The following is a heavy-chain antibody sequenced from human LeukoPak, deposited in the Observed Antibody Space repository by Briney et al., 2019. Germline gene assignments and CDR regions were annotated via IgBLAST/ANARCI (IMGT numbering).Heavy chain of an antibody. CDR2: INHSGST. CDR3: ARNGGLQAEYCSGGSCYYFDY. D-gene: IGHD2-15*01. V-gene: IGHV4-34*01. J-gene: IGHJ4*02. CDR1: GGSFSGYY. Sequence: TPSETLSLTCAVCGGSFSGYYWSWIRQPPGKGLEWIGEINHSGSTNYNPSLKSRVTISVDTSKNQFSLKLSSVTAADTAVCYCARNGGLQAEYCSGGSCYYFDYWGQGTLVTVSS.